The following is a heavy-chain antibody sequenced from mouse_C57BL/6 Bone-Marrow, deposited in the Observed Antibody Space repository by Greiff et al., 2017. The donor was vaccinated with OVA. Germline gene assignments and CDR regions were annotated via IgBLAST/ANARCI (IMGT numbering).Heavy chain of an antibody. Sequence: VQLQQPGAEPVRPGSSVKPSRKAFGYTLTSHWIHWVKQRPIQGPEWIGNIYPSDSETHYNQKFKDKATLTVDKSSSTAYMQLSSLTSEDSAVYYCARGPGMVDYWGQGTTLTVSS. D-gene: IGHD2-10*02. J-gene: IGHJ2*01. V-gene: IGHV1-52*01. CDR2: IYPSDSET. CDR1: GYTLTSHW. CDR3: ARGPGMVDY.